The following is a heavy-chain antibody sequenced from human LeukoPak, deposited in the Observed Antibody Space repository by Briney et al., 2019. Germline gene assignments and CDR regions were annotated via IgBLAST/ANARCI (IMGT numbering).Heavy chain of an antibody. D-gene: IGHD6-13*01. J-gene: IGHJ4*02. CDR1: GYTFTSYD. CDR2: MNPNSGNI. CDR3: ARAGSSSWEELDN. V-gene: IGHV1-8*01. Sequence: ATLKVSCKASGYTFTSYDINWVRQATGQGLEWMGWMNPNSGNIGNALKLPSRVTMTRNTSICTSYMERSSLRSEGTAVHYCARAGSSSWEELDNWGQGALFTVSS.